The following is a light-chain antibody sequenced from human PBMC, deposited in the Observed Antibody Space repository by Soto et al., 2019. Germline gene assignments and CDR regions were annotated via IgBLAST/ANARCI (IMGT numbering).Light chain of an antibody. J-gene: IGKJ2*01. CDR1: QSVSSSY. CDR2: GAS. CDR3: KQYGSSIMYT. Sequence: EIVLTQSPGTLSFSPGERATLSCRASQSVSSSYLAWYQQKPGQDPRLLIYGASSRATGLPARFSVSGSGTDFTLTISRLEPEAFAVYDCKQYGSSIMYTFGQRTKLEIK. V-gene: IGKV3-20*01.